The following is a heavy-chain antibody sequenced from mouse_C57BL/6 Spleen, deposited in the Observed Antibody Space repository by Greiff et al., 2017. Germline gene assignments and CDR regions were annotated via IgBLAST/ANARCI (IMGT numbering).Heavy chain of an antibody. CDR2: IDPEDGET. Sequence: VHVKQSGAELVKPGASVKLSCTASGFNIKDYYMHWVKQRTEQGLEWIGRIDPEDGETKYAPKFQGKATITADTSSNTAYLQLSSLTSEDTAVYYCARLLITTVVADWYFDVWGTGTTVTVSS. CDR1: GFNIKDYY. V-gene: IGHV14-2*01. D-gene: IGHD1-1*01. CDR3: ARLLITTVVADWYFDV. J-gene: IGHJ1*03.